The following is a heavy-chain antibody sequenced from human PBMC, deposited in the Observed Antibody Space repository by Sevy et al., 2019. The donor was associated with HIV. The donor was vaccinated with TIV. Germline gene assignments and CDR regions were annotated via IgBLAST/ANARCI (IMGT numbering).Heavy chain of an antibody. CDR3: ALERLSSDVAEYFQN. D-gene: IGHD1-1*01. V-gene: IGHV3-30-3*01. CDR1: GFTFSDYS. Sequence: GGSLRLSCAASGFTFSDYSMHWVRQAPGKGLEWVATISYDGSNKHYADSVKGRFTISRDNFKNSLSLQMNSLRAEDTAVYFCALERLSSDVAEYFQNWGQGTLVTVSS. J-gene: IGHJ1*01. CDR2: ISYDGSNK.